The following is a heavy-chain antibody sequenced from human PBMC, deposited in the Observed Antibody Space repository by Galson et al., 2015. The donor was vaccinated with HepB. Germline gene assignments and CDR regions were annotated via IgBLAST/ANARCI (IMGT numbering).Heavy chain of an antibody. D-gene: IGHD3-10*01. CDR2: ISTSGRDI. J-gene: IGHJ4*02. V-gene: IGHV3-21*06. Sequence: SLRLSCATSGSTFSSFSMMWFRQAPGKGLEWVSYISTSGRDIYYGDSVTGRFTVSRDNAQNSLFLQMNSLRPEDTAFYYCARDRGRELTDYWGQGTLVTVSS. CDR1: GSTFSSFS. CDR3: ARDRGRELTDY.